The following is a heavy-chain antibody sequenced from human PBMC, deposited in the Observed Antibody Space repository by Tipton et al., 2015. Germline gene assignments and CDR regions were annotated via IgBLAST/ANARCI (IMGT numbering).Heavy chain of an antibody. D-gene: IGHD4-23*01. Sequence: TLSLTCTVSGGSLRPYYWSWIRQPPGEGLEWIGYIQYSGTTNYNPSLGSRVTISVDTSKSQFSLTLSSLTAADAAVYYCARARGRHGGLFDSWGQGTLVTVSS. CDR2: IQYSGTT. J-gene: IGHJ4*02. V-gene: IGHV4-59*01. CDR3: ARARGRHGGLFDS. CDR1: GGSLRPYY.